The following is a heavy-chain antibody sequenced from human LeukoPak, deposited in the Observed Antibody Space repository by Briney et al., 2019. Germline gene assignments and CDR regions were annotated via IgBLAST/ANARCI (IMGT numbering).Heavy chain of an antibody. Sequence: AASVKVSCKASGYTFTSYGISWARQAPGQGLEWMGWISAFNGNTNYAQRLQGRVTMTTDTSTSTAYIELRRLRSDDTGVYDCARDVAVAGTGLVNYYCMDVWGKGTTVTVSS. D-gene: IGHD6-19*01. CDR3: ARDVAVAGTGLVNYYCMDV. J-gene: IGHJ6*03. CDR1: GYTFTSYG. V-gene: IGHV1-18*01. CDR2: ISAFNGNT.